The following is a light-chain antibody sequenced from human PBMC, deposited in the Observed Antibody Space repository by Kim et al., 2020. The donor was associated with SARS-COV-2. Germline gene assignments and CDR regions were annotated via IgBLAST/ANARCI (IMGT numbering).Light chain of an antibody. V-gene: IGKV3-11*01. Sequence: SPWEAPTLSCRASQSVGFSLAWYRHTRAQPPSLLIYDAAIRATGIPDMFSGSGSGTDFTLTIGSLESEDFAGYYCQQQTKWPPAPSFGGGTKLEI. CDR3: QQQTKWPPAPS. J-gene: IGKJ4*01. CDR2: DAA. CDR1: QSVGFS.